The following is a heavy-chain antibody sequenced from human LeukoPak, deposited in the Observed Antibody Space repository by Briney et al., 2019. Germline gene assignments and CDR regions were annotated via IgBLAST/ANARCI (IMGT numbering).Heavy chain of an antibody. J-gene: IGHJ6*02. CDR1: GFTVSSNY. D-gene: IGHD3-16*02. CDR2: IYSGGST. V-gene: IGHV3-66*01. CDR3: AREGSYRLDYGMDV. Sequence: GGSLRLYCAASGFTVSSNYMSWVREAPGKGLQWVSLIYSGGSTYYADSVKGRFTISRDNSKNTVFLQMNSLRAEDTAVYYCAREGSYRLDYGMDVWGQGTTVTVSS.